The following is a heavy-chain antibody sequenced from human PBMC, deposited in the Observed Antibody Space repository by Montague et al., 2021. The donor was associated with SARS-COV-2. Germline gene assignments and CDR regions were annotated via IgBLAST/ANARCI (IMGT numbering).Heavy chain of an antibody. Sequence: SETLSLTCAVYGGSFSGYYWSWIRQPPGKGLEWIGDINHSGSTNYNPSLKSRVTISVDTSKNQFSLKLSSVTAADTAVYYCARGYDYVWGSYRYLHWFDPWGQGTLVTVSS. V-gene: IGHV4-34*01. CDR1: GGSFSGYY. CDR2: INHSGST. J-gene: IGHJ5*02. D-gene: IGHD3-16*02. CDR3: ARGYDYVWGSYRYLHWFDP.